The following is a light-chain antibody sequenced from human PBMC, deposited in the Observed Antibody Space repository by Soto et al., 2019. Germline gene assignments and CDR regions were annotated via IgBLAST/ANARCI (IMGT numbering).Light chain of an antibody. V-gene: IGKV3-15*01. CDR3: QQYNNWPFT. Sequence: EIVLTQSPGTLSLSPGERATLSCRASQSISSTYLTWYHQKPGQAPRLLIYGASTRATGIPARFSGSGSGTEFTLTISSLQSEDFAVYYCQQYNNWPFTFGGGTKVDIK. CDR2: GAS. J-gene: IGKJ4*01. CDR1: QSISSTY.